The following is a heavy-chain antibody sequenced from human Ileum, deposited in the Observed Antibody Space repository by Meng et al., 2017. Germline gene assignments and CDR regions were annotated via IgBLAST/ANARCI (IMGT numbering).Heavy chain of an antibody. J-gene: IGHJ4*02. CDR3: ARTYCTTNSCHSYFDY. Sequence: GESLKISCAASGFTFSSYWMAWVRQAPGKGLEWVANIKQDGSDKNYVDSVKGRFTISRDNAKNSLYLQMDSLRAEDTALYYCARTYCTTNSCHSYFDYWDQGTLVTVSS. CDR1: GFTFSSYW. V-gene: IGHV3-7*01. CDR2: IKQDGSDK. D-gene: IGHD2-2*01.